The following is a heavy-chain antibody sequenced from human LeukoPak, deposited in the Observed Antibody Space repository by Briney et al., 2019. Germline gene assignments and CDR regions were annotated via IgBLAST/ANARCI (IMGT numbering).Heavy chain of an antibody. CDR3: ARLGTVRGNYYYYGMDV. V-gene: IGHV4-59*08. CDR2: IYYSGST. Sequence: PSETLSLTCTVSGGSISGFVWSWIRQPPGKGLEWIGYIYYSGSTNYNPSLKSRVTISVDTSKNQFSLKLSSVTAADTAVYYCARLGTVRGNYYYYGMDVWGQGTTVTVSS. D-gene: IGHD3-10*01. CDR1: GGSISGFV. J-gene: IGHJ6*02.